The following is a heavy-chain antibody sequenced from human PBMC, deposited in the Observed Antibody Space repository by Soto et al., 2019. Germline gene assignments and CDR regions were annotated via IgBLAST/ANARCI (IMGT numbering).Heavy chain of an antibody. CDR2: IYSGGST. J-gene: IGHJ6*02. D-gene: IGHD6-13*01. Sequence: LRLSCAASGFTVSSNYMSWVRQAPGKGLEWVSVIYSGGSTYYADSVKGRFTISRDNSKNTLYLQMNSLRAEDTAVYYCAKDIEQLAWPYYYYGMDVWGQGTTVTVSS. CDR1: GFTVSSNY. CDR3: AKDIEQLAWPYYYYGMDV. V-gene: IGHV3-53*01.